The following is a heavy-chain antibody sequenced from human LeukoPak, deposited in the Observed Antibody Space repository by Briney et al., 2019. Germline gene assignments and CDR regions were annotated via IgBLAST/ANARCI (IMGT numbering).Heavy chain of an antibody. CDR2: IYHSGST. Sequence: SETLSLTCAVSGGSISSSNWWSWVRQPPGKGLEWIGEIYHSGSTNYNPSLKSRVTISVDTSKNQFSLKLSSVTAADTAVYYCARRRIAVAGTSGDAFDIWGQGTMVTVSS. CDR1: GGSISSSNW. J-gene: IGHJ3*02. D-gene: IGHD6-19*01. CDR3: ARRRIAVAGTSGDAFDI. V-gene: IGHV4-4*02.